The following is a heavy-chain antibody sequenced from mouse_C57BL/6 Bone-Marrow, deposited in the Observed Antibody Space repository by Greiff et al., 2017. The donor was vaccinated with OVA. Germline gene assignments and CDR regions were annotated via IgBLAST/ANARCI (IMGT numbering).Heavy chain of an antibody. Sequence: EVQLMESGGGLVKPGGSLKLSCAASGFTFSDYGMHWVRQAPEKGLEWVAYISSGSSTIYYADTVKGRFTISRDNAKNTLFLQMTSLRAEDTAMYYCATGNYFFAYWGQGTLVTVSA. CDR3: ATGNYFFAY. D-gene: IGHD2-1*01. V-gene: IGHV5-17*01. CDR1: GFTFSDYG. CDR2: ISSGSSTI. J-gene: IGHJ3*01.